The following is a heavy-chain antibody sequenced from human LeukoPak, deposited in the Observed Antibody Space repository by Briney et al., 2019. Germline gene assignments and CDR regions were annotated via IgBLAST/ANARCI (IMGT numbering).Heavy chain of an antibody. Sequence: QPGGSLRLSCAASGFTFSSYGMHWVRQAPGKGLEWVAFIRYDGSNKYYADSVKGRFTISRDNSKNTLYLQMNSLRAEDTAVYYCAKDPESYCGGDCYSHYFDYWGQGTLVTVSS. CDR1: GFTFSSYG. CDR2: IRYDGSNK. J-gene: IGHJ4*02. D-gene: IGHD2-21*02. V-gene: IGHV3-30*02. CDR3: AKDPESYCGGDCYSHYFDY.